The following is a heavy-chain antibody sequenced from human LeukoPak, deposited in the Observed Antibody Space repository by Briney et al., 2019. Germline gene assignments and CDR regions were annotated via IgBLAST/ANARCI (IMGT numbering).Heavy chain of an antibody. CDR2: INPSGGST. V-gene: IGHV1-46*01. CDR3: ATMPDYGGNGNAFDI. D-gene: IGHD4-23*01. J-gene: IGHJ3*02. Sequence: ASVKVSCKASGYTFTSYYMHWVRQAPGQGLEWMGIINPSGGSTSYAQKFQGRVTMTRDTSTSTVYMELSSLRSEDTAAYYCATMPDYGGNGNAFDIWGQGTMVTVSS. CDR1: GYTFTSYY.